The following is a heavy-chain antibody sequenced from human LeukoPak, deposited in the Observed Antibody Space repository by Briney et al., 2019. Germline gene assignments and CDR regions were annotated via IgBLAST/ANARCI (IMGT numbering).Heavy chain of an antibody. J-gene: IGHJ4*02. Sequence: ASVKVSCKASGYTFVSYGITWVRQAPGQGLECMGWINTYNGDTNYAQKVQGRVTMTRDTSTSTAYMELRSLTSGDTAVYYCARAYIWGNYRFLDYWGQGTLVTVSS. D-gene: IGHD3-16*02. CDR1: GYTFVSYG. CDR2: INTYNGDT. CDR3: ARAYIWGNYRFLDY. V-gene: IGHV1-18*01.